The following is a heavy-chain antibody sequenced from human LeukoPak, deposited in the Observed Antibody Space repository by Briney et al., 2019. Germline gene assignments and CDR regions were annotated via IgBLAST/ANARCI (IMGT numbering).Heavy chain of an antibody. CDR1: GFTFDDYA. CDR3: AKDRYSSGWEFDY. Sequence: GGSLRLSCAASGFTFDDYAMHWVRHAPGKGLEWVSLISGDGGSTYYGDSVKGRFTISRDNSKNSLYLQMNSLRTEDTALYYCAKDRYSSGWEFDYWGQGTLVTVSS. J-gene: IGHJ4*02. CDR2: ISGDGGST. D-gene: IGHD6-19*01. V-gene: IGHV3-43*02.